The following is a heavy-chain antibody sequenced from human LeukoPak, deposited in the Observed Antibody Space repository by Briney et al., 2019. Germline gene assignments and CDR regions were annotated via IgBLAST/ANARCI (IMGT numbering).Heavy chain of an antibody. D-gene: IGHD2-2*01. CDR1: GFTFSSYS. CDR3: ARERIGYCSSTSCSNYGMDV. CDR2: ISSSSSYI. J-gene: IGHJ6*02. Sequence: GGSLRLSCAASGFTFSSYSMNWVRQAPGKGLEGVSSISSSSSYIYYADSVKGRFTISRDNAKNSLYLQMNSLRAEDTAVYYCARERIGYCSSTSCSNYGMDVWGQGTTVTVSS. V-gene: IGHV3-21*04.